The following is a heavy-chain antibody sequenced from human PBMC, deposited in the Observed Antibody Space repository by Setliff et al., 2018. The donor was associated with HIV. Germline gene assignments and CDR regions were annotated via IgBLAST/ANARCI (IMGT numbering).Heavy chain of an antibody. J-gene: IGHJ4*02. CDR2: IFYSGTT. V-gene: IGHV4-61*10. CDR3: AAAEGQGPWYFFDN. D-gene: IGHD6-13*01. CDR1: GGSISSDTFY. Sequence: SETLSLTCTVSGGSISSDTFYWSWIRQPAGKGLEWIGYIFYSGTTNYNPSLERRLTISVDTSKNQFSLSLSSVTATDTALYFCAAAEGQGPWYFFDNWGQGTQVTVS.